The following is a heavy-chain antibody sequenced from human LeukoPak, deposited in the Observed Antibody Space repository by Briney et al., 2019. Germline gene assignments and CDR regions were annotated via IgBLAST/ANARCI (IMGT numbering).Heavy chain of an antibody. CDR3: AAAVNVVGTMRFYFYYYMDV. Sequence: GGSLRLSCAASGFTVTSNYMTWVRQAPGKGLEWISVIHTNGNTFYAEPVKGRFSISRDNSKNALFLQMNSLRAEDTAVYYCAAAVNVVGTMRFYFYYYMDVWGKGTMVTVSS. D-gene: IGHD5-12*01. V-gene: IGHV3-53*01. CDR1: GFTVTSNY. CDR2: IHTNGNT. J-gene: IGHJ6*03.